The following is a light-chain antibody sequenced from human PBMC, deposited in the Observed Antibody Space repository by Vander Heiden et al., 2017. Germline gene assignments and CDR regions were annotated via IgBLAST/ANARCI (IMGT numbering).Light chain of an antibody. CDR2: ENN. Sequence: QSVLTPPPSVSAAPGQKVTIPCSGSSSNIRNNSLSWYQQLPGTAPKLLIYENNKRPAGIPDRFSGATSGTSATLGITGLQTGDEADYYCGTWDSSLSAGGVFGGGTKLTVL. J-gene: IGLJ3*02. CDR3: GTWDSSLSAGGV. CDR1: SSNIRNNS. V-gene: IGLV1-51*02.